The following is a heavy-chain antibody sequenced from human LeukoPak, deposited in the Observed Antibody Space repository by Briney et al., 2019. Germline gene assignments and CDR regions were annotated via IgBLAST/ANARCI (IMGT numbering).Heavy chain of an antibody. Sequence: GGSLRLSCAASAFTFSSYWMSWVRQAPGKGLEWVANIKQDGSEKYYVDSVKGRFTISRDNAKNSVYLQMDSLRAEDTAVYYCAREGGYNYYYYYYIDVWGKGTTVTVSS. CDR2: IKQDGSEK. J-gene: IGHJ6*03. V-gene: IGHV3-7*01. CDR3: AREGGYNYYYYYYIDV. CDR1: AFTFSSYW. D-gene: IGHD5-12*01.